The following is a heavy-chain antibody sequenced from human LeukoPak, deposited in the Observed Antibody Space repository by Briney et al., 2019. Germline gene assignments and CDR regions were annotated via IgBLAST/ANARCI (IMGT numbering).Heavy chain of an antibody. J-gene: IGHJ4*02. CDR3: ARRNYYDSSGSIIDY. V-gene: IGHV3-23*01. Sequence: GGSLRLSCAASGFTFSSYAMSWVRQAPGKGLEWVSAISGSGGSTYYADSVKGRFTISRDNSKNTLYLQMNSLRAEDTAVYYCARRNYYDSSGSIIDYWGQGTLVTVSS. CDR1: GFTFSSYA. D-gene: IGHD3-22*01. CDR2: ISGSGGST.